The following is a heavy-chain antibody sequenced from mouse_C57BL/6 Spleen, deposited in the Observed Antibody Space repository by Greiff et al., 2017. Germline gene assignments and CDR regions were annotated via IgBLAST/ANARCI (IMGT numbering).Heavy chain of an antibody. V-gene: IGHV1-18*01. D-gene: IGHD2-12*01. J-gene: IGHJ1*03. CDR3: ARGTLRPGLYIDV. CDR2: INSNNGGT. Sequence: EVQLQESGPELVKPGALVKILRKASGYTFTDHNMDWVKQSHGKSLEWIGDINSNNGGTIHNQKFKGKATSTVDKSSSTAYRALRRLTSEDTSVYYGARGTLRPGLYIDVWGTGTTVTVSS. CDR1: GYTFTDHN.